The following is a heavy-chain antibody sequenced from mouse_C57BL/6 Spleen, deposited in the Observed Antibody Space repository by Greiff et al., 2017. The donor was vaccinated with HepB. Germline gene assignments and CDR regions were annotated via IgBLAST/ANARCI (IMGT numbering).Heavy chain of an antibody. CDR2: INPNNGGT. D-gene: IGHD1-1*01. V-gene: IGHV1-22*01. CDR1: GYTFTDYN. Sequence: VQLKESGPELVKPGASVKMSCKASGYTFTDYNMHWVKQSNGKSLEWIGYINPNNGGTSYNQKFKGKATLTVNKSSSTAYMELRSLTSEDSAVYYCARSPGITTVVAPPEFAYWGQGTLVTVSA. J-gene: IGHJ3*01. CDR3: ARSPGITTVVAPPEFAY.